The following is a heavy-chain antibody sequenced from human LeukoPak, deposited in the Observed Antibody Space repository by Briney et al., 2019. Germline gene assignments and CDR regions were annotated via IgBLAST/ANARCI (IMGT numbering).Heavy chain of an antibody. CDR2: INHGGST. CDR3: ARPGGYCSSTSCYGSFDY. Sequence: PSETLSLTCAVYGGSFSGYYWSWNRQPPGKGLEWIGEINHGGSTNYNPSLKSRVTISVDTSKNQFSLKLSSVTAADTAVYYCARPGGYCSSTSCYGSFDYWGQGTLVTVSS. D-gene: IGHD2-2*01. V-gene: IGHV4-34*01. J-gene: IGHJ4*02. CDR1: GGSFSGYY.